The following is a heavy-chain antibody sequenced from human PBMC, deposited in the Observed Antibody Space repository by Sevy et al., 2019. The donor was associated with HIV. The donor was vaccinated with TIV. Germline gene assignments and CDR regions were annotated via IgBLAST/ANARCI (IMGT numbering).Heavy chain of an antibody. J-gene: IGHJ3*02. CDR2: IWYDGSNK. CDR3: ARGAHSRGRLSYSDITSQGAFDI. D-gene: IGHD3-16*02. V-gene: IGHV3-33*01. CDR1: GFTFSSYG. Sequence: GGSLRLSCAASGFTFSSYGMHWVRQAPGKGLEWVAVIWYDGSNKYYADSGKGRFTISRDNSKNTLYLQMNSLRAEDTAVYYCARGAHSRGRLSYSDITSQGAFDIWGQGTMVTVSS.